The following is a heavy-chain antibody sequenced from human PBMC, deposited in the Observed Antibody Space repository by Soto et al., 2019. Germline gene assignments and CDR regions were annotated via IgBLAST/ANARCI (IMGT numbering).Heavy chain of an antibody. CDR1: GASIIDYY. CDR3: ARDGEYTSGWYSFDS. J-gene: IGHJ5*01. CDR2: VYVTGTT. Sequence: LSLTCTVSGASIIDYYWSWIRQPAGQALEWIGRVYVTGTTYFNPSLKSRVTMSVDTSNNQVSLKLSSVTAADSAIYYCARDGEYTSGWYSFDSWGPGTLVTVSS. V-gene: IGHV4-4*07. D-gene: IGHD6-19*01.